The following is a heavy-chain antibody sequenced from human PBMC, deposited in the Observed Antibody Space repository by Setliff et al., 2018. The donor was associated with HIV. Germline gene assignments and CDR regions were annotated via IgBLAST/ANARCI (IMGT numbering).Heavy chain of an antibody. V-gene: IGHV4-34*01. CDR2: INHSANT. CDR3: ARSSLHCGGGSCYLTWFDP. D-gene: IGHD2-15*01. CDR1: GGSFSGNY. J-gene: IGHJ5*02. Sequence: SETLSLPCAVYGGSFSGNYWNWIRQPPGKGLEWIGEINHSANTNYSPSLKSRVTISVDTSKNQFSLKLNSVTAADTAVYYCARSSLHCGGGSCYLTWFDPWGQGTLVTVSS.